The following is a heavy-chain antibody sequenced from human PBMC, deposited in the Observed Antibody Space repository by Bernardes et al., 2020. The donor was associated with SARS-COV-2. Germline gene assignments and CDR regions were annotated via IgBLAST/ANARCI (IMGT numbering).Heavy chain of an antibody. V-gene: IGHV1-18*04. D-gene: IGHD2-15*01. CDR2: IRAYNGNT. CDR1: GYTFSSYG. Sequence: CNASGYTFSSYGISWVRPAPGQGLERMRWIRAYNGNTNYAQKLQCRVTMTTDTSTSTAYMELRSLRSDDTDGYYCAREPRVVANHYYYGMDGWGQGTTVTVAS. J-gene: IGHJ6*02. CDR3: AREPRVVANHYYYGMDG.